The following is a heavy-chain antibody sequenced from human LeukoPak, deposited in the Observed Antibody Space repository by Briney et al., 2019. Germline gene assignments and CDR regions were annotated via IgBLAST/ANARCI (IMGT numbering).Heavy chain of an antibody. CDR2: ISHSGST. CDR3: ARGHTLGGYYKQKYYCYGMDV. J-gene: IGHJ6*02. CDR1: GGSLSGNF. V-gene: IGHV4-34*01. Sequence: SETLSLTCAVYGGSLSGNFWSWIRQPPGKGLEWIGEISHSGSTNYGPSLKSRLTISVDTSKNQFSLRLSSVTAADTAVYYCARGHTLGGYYKQKYYCYGMDVWGQGTTVTVSS. D-gene: IGHD3-9*01.